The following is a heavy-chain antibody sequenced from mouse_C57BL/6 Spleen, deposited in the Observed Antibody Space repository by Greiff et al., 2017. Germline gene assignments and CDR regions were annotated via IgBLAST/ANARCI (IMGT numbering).Heavy chain of an antibody. CDR1: GYTFTSYW. CDR2: IDPSDSYT. D-gene: IGHD1-1*01. V-gene: IGHV1-69*01. Sequence: QVQLQQPGAELVMPGASVKLSCKASGYTFTSYWMHWVKQRPGQGLEWIGEIDPSDSYTNYNQKFKGKSTLTVDKSSSTAYMQLSSLTSEDSAVYYCARGVYSTGFAYWGQGTLVTVSA. J-gene: IGHJ3*01. CDR3: ARGVYSTGFAY.